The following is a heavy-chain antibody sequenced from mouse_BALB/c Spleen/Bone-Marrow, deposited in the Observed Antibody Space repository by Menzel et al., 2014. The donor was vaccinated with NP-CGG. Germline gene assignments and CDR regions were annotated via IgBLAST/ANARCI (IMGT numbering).Heavy chain of an antibody. D-gene: IGHD1-1*01. CDR3: TRETTVVADFDY. CDR1: GYSITSGHG. V-gene: IGHV3-1*02. CDR2: IHFSGYT. J-gene: IGHJ2*01. Sequence: EVKLMESGADLVKPSQSLSLTCTVTGYSITSGHGWHWIRQSPGNRLQWMGYIHFSGYTDYNPSLKSRISVTRDTSKNQFFLQLNSVTTEDTDAYYCTRETTVVADFDYWGQGTTLAVSS.